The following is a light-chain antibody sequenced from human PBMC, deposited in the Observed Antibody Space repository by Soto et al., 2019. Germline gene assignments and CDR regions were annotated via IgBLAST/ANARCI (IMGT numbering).Light chain of an antibody. V-gene: IGKV3-20*01. Sequence: EIVLTQSPDSLSLSPGESATLSCRASQNVDNNYLAWYQQRPGQAPRLLIYGASIRATGIQDRFSGSGSGTDFTLSISRLEPEDFAVYYCQQCAYSPRTFGQGTKVEVK. CDR2: GAS. CDR3: QQCAYSPRT. CDR1: QNVDNNY. J-gene: IGKJ1*01.